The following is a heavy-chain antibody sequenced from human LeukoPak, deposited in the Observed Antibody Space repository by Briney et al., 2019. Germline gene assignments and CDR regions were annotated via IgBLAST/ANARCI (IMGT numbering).Heavy chain of an antibody. Sequence: SETLSLTCTVSGGSISSGGYYWSWIRQHPGKGLEWIGYIYYSGSTYYNPSLKSRVTISVDTSKNQFSLKLSSVTAADTAVYYCVTNYGSGIPYWGQGTLVTVSS. CDR2: IYYSGST. V-gene: IGHV4-30-4*08. CDR1: GGSISSGGYY. CDR3: VTNYGSGIPY. D-gene: IGHD3-10*01. J-gene: IGHJ4*02.